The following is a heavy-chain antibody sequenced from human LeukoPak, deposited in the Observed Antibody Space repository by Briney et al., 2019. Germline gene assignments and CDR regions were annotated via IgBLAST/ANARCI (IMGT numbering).Heavy chain of an antibody. CDR2: INPNSGGT. Sequence: ASVKVSCKASGYTFTGYYMHWVRQAPGQGLEWMGWINPNSGGTNYAQKFQGRVTMTRDTSISTAYMELSWLRSDDTAVYYCARGYYDFWSGYSNIWGQGTMVTVSS. J-gene: IGHJ3*02. CDR3: ARGYYDFWSGYSNI. V-gene: IGHV1-2*02. D-gene: IGHD3-3*01. CDR1: GYTFTGYY.